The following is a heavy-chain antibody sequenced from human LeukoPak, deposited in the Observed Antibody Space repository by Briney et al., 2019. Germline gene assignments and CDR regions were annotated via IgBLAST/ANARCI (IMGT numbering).Heavy chain of an antibody. Sequence: PSETLSLTCAVYGGSFSGYYWSWIRQPPGKGLEWIGEINHSGSTNYNPSLKSRVTISVDTSKNQCSLKLSSVTAADTAVYYCARFVLSPYDILTGYFDYWGQGTLVTVSS. D-gene: IGHD3-9*01. J-gene: IGHJ4*02. V-gene: IGHV4-34*01. CDR1: GGSFSGYY. CDR3: ARFVLSPYDILTGYFDY. CDR2: INHSGST.